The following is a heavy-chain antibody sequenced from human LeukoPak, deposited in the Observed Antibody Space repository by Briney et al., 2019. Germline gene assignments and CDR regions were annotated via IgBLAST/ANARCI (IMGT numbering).Heavy chain of an antibody. CDR3: ARDPGYDSSGYQTLMVY. J-gene: IGHJ4*02. CDR2: TIPIFGTA. CDR1: GGTFSSYA. V-gene: IGHV1-69*13. Sequence: GASVKVSCKASGGTFSSYAISWVRQAPGQGLEWMGGTIPIFGTANYAQKFQGRVTITADESTSTAYMELSSLRSEDTAVYYCARDPGYDSSGYQTLMVYWGQGTLVTVSS. D-gene: IGHD3-22*01.